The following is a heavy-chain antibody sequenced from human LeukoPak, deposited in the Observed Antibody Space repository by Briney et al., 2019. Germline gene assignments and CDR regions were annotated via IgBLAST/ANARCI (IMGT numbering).Heavy chain of an antibody. J-gene: IGHJ6*03. CDR3: ARVVVIRNMDV. Sequence: PGGSLRLSCAASGFTFDDYTMHWVRQAPGKGLEWVSLISWDGGSTYYADSVKGRFTISRDNAKNSLYLQMNSLRAEDTAVYYCARVVVIRNMDVWGKGTTVTVSS. V-gene: IGHV3-43*01. CDR1: GFTFDDYT. D-gene: IGHD3-22*01. CDR2: ISWDGGST.